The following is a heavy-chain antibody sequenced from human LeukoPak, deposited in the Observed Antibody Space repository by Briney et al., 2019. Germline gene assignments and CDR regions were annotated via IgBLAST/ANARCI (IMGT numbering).Heavy chain of an antibody. CDR1: GDSISSSNCY. CDR2: IYFSGGT. CDR3: ARQTGSGLFTLP. Sequence: SETLSLTCTVSGDSISSSNCYWGWIRQPPGKGLEWIGSIYFSGGTYYNASLKSRVTISVDTSKNQFSLKLSSVTAADTAVYYCARQTGSGLFTLPGGQGTLVTVSS. D-gene: IGHD3-10*01. V-gene: IGHV4-39*01. J-gene: IGHJ4*02.